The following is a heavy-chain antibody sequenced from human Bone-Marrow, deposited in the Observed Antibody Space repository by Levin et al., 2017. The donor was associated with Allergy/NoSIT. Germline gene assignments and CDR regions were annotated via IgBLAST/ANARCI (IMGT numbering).Heavy chain of an antibody. CDR3: ATVHSYGDHYYFDY. J-gene: IGHJ4*02. V-gene: IGHV4-4*07. CDR1: SDSISGHH. CDR2: IYTGGST. Sequence: SQTLSLTCSVSSDSISGHHWTWIRQPAGKGLEWIGRIYTGGSTNYNPSLSSRVTMSVDMSKNQFSLKLTSVTAADTAVYYCATVHSYGDHYYFDYWGQGILVTVSS. D-gene: IGHD4-17*01.